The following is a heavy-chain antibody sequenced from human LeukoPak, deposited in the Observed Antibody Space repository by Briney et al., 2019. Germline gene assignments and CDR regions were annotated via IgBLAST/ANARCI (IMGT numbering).Heavy chain of an antibody. D-gene: IGHD2-2*01. CDR1: GFTFSRYS. Sequence: GGSLRLSCAASGFTFSRYSMNWVRQAPGKGLEWVSYISSSSSTIYYADSVKGRFTISRDNAKNSLYLQMNSLRAEDTAVYYCAREGSVIDPNIVVVPAANGYFQHWGQGTLVTVSS. J-gene: IGHJ1*01. V-gene: IGHV3-48*04. CDR2: ISSSSSTI. CDR3: AREGSVIDPNIVVVPAANGYFQH.